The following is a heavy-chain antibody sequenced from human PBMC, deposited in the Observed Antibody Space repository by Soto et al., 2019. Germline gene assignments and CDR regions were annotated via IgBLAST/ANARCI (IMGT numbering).Heavy chain of an antibody. D-gene: IGHD1-1*01. CDR1: GFSFSSYG. CDR2: TTYDGGIK. V-gene: IGHV3-30*03. Sequence: GGSLRFPFAASGFSFSSYGMKWGRMAPGKGLEWVAATTYDGGIKHYVDSVKGRFTISRDNSKNTLYLQMNSLRVEDTATYYCAGALENPYFYYGLNVWGQGTTVTVSS. CDR3: AGALENPYFYYGLNV. J-gene: IGHJ6*02.